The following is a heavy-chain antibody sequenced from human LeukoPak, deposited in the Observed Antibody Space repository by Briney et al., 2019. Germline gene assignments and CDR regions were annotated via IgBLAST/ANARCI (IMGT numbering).Heavy chain of an antibody. J-gene: IGHJ6*03. CDR2: ISGSGGST. CDR3: ARDPSVAAYYYNYMDV. CDR1: GFTFPTYA. V-gene: IGHV3-23*01. D-gene: IGHD6-19*01. Sequence: GGSLRLSCAASGFTFPTYAMSWVRQAPGKGLEWVSAISGSGGSTYYADSVKGRFTISSDTSKNTLYLQMNSLRAEDTAVYYCARDPSVAAYYYNYMDVWGKGTTVTVSS.